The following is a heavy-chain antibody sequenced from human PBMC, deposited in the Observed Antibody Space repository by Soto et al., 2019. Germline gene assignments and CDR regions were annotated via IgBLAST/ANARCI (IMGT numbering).Heavy chain of an antibody. V-gene: IGHV3-30*18. CDR1: GFTFSSYG. D-gene: IGHD3-22*01. Sequence: PGGSLRLSCAASGFTFSSYGMHWVRQAPGKGLEWVAVISYDGSNKYYADSVKGRFTISRDNSKNTLYLQMNSLRAEDTAVYYCAKDDYYDSSGYYLTYYYYGMDVWGQGTMVTVYS. CDR2: ISYDGSNK. J-gene: IGHJ6*02. CDR3: AKDDYYDSSGYYLTYYYYGMDV.